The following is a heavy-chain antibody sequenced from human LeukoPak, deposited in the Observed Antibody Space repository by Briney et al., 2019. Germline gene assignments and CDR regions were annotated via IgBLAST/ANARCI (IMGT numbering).Heavy chain of an antibody. J-gene: IGHJ6*03. CDR3: ARRGVPTYYYYYYMDV. CDR2: INPNSGGT. Sequence: GASVKVSCKASGCTFTGYYMHWVRQAPGQGLEWMGWINPNSGGTNYAQKFQGRVTMTRDTSISTAYMELSRLRSDDTAVYYCARRGVPTYYYYYYMDVWGKGTTVTISS. CDR1: GCTFTGYY. D-gene: IGHD3-10*01. V-gene: IGHV1-2*02.